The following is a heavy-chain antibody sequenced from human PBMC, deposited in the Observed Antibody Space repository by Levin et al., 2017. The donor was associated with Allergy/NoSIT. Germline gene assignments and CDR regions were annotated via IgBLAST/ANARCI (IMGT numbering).Heavy chain of an antibody. D-gene: IGHD5-24*01. Sequence: GGSLRLSCAASGFTFSSYGMHWVRQAPGKGLEWVAVIWYDGSNKYYADSVKGRFTISRDNSKNTLYLQMNSLRAEDTAVYYCARGEMATVWYFDLWGRGTLVTVSS. CDR1: GFTFSSYG. CDR2: IWYDGSNK. CDR3: ARGEMATVWYFDL. J-gene: IGHJ2*01. V-gene: IGHV3-33*01.